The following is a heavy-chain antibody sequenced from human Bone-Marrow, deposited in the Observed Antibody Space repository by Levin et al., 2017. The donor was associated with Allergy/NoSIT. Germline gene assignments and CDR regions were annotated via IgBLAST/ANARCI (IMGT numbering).Heavy chain of an antibody. V-gene: IGHV3-33*01. CDR2: IWYDGSNK. J-gene: IGHJ3*02. D-gene: IGHD4-17*01. Sequence: PGESLKISCAASGFTFSSYGMHWVRQAPGKGLEWVAVIWYDGSNKYYADSVKGRFTISRDNSKNTLYLQMNSLRAEDTAVYYCARGYGDRTLDAFDIWGQGTMVTVSS. CDR3: ARGYGDRTLDAFDI. CDR1: GFTFSSYG.